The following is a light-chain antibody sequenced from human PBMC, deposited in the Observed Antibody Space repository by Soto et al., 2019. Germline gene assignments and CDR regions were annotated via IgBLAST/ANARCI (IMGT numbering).Light chain of an antibody. Sequence: QSALTQPAPVSGSPGQSITISCSGTRSDIESYNYVAWYQQFPGKTPKILIYGVSNRPSGVSSRFSGSKSGNTASLTISGLQAEDEADYYCISYTGSSTSYVFGSGTKRTVL. CDR2: GVS. J-gene: IGLJ1*01. CDR3: ISYTGSSTSYV. V-gene: IGLV2-14*01. CDR1: RSDIESYNY.